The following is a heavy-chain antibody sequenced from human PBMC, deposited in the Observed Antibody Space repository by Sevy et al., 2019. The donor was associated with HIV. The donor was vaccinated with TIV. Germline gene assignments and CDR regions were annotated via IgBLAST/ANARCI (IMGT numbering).Heavy chain of an antibody. V-gene: IGHV1-46*01. Sequence: ASVEVSCKTSGYTFTTFYVHWVRQAPGQGLEWMGIIIPSGGSTTYAQKFQGRVTMTRDTSTSTVYMELRSLRSEDTAVYYCASGTGVWGQGTPVTVSS. CDR3: ASGTGV. CDR1: GYTFTTFY. J-gene: IGHJ4*02. D-gene: IGHD1-26*01. CDR2: IIPSGGST.